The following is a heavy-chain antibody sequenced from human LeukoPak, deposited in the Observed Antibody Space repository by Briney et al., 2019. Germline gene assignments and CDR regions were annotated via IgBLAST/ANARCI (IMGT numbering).Heavy chain of an antibody. J-gene: IGHJ4*02. CDR1: GFTFSSYA. V-gene: IGHV3-23*01. CDR2: ISGSGGST. Sequence: GGSLRLSCAASGFTFSSYAMSWVRQATGKGLEWVSAISGSGGSTYYADSVKGRFTISRDNSKNTLYLQMNSLRAEDTAVYYCAKVWVVRGTAYDYWGQGTLVTVSS. CDR3: AKVWVVRGTAYDY. D-gene: IGHD3-10*01.